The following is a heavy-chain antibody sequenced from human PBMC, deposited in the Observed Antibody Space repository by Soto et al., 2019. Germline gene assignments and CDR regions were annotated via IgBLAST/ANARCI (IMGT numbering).Heavy chain of an antibody. CDR1: GYSFTSYW. D-gene: IGHD2-2*01. V-gene: IGHV5-51*01. J-gene: IGHJ3*02. CDR2: IYPGDSDT. Sequence: PGESLKISCKGSGYSFTSYWIGWVRQMPGKGLEWMGIIYPGDSDTRYSPSFQGQVTISADKSISTAYLQWSSLKASDTAMYYCARGQVVTSYMNDAFDIWRQGTMVTVSS. CDR3: ARGQVVTSYMNDAFDI.